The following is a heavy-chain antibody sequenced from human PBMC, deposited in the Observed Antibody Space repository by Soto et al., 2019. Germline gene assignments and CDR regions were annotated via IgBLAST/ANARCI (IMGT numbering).Heavy chain of an antibody. Sequence: EVQLVESGGGLVQPGGSLRLSCAASGFTFSNYWMSWVRQAPGKGLEWVAHIKTDGSEEYYVDSVKGRFTISRDNAKNSLSLQVSSLRVDDTATYCCARYGSLGDWGQGTLVTVSS. V-gene: IGHV3-7*01. CDR1: GFTFSNYW. D-gene: IGHD6-13*01. CDR3: ARYGSLGD. J-gene: IGHJ4*02. CDR2: IKTDGSEE.